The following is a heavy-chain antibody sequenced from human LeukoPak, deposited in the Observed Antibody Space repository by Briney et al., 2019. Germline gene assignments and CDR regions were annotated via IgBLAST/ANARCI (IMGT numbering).Heavy chain of an antibody. CDR1: GFTFSSYW. CDR2: IKQDGSEK. Sequence: GGSLRLSCAASGFTFSSYWMSWVRQAPGKGLEWVANIKQDGSEKYYVDSVKGRFTISRDNAKNSLYLQMNSLRAEDTAVYYCARDQPVYYGSGSYRYWGQGTLVTVSS. J-gene: IGHJ4*02. CDR3: ARDQPVYYGSGSYRY. D-gene: IGHD3-10*01. V-gene: IGHV3-7*01.